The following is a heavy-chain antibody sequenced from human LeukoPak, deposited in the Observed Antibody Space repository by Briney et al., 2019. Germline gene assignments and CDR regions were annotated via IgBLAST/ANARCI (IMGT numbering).Heavy chain of an antibody. V-gene: IGHV3-43*02. CDR3: ATWAFYHSLDV. Sequence: GGSLRLSCAASGFTLGAFAMHWVRQAPGKGLEWVSLIDKDGRKTYYADSVKGRFTISRDNSKNSLYLQVTSLRTEDTALYYCATWAFYHSLDVWGQGATVTVSS. J-gene: IGHJ6*02. CDR2: IDKDGRKT. CDR1: GFTLGAFA. D-gene: IGHD1-26*01.